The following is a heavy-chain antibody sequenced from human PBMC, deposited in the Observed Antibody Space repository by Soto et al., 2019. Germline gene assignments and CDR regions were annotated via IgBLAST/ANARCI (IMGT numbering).Heavy chain of an antibody. CDR2: TYYRSKWYN. CDR1: GDSVSSNGGA. D-gene: IGHD4-17*01. Sequence: SQTLSLTCDISGDSVSSNGGAWTWIRQSPSRGLEWLGRTYYRSKWYNEYGLSVKSRITINADTCKNQFSRQLNSVTPEDAAVYYCARWDHDYGYLDVWGLGTTVTVSS. CDR3: ARWDHDYGYLDV. V-gene: IGHV6-1*01. J-gene: IGHJ6*02.